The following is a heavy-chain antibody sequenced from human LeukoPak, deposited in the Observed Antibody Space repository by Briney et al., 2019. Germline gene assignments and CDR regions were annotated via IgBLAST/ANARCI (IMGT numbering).Heavy chain of an antibody. CDR1: GYTFTSYG. J-gene: IGHJ6*02. CDR3: ARDHYDFWSGYYQYYYYGMDV. CDR2: ISAYNGNT. D-gene: IGHD3-3*01. Sequence: ASVKVSCKASGYTFTSYGISWVRQAPGQGLEWVGWISAYNGNTNYAQKLQGRVTMTTDTSTSTAYMELRSLRSDDTAVYYCARDHYDFWSGYYQYYYYGMDVWGQGTTVTVSS. V-gene: IGHV1-18*01.